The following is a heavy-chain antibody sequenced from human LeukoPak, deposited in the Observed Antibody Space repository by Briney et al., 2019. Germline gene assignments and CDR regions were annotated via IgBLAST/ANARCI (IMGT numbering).Heavy chain of an antibody. CDR1: GFTFSNAW. CDR2: ISYDGSNK. Sequence: GGSLRLSCAASGFTFSNAWMSWVRQAPGKGLEWVAVISYDGSNKYYADSVKGRFTISRDNSKNTLYLQMNSLRAEDTAVYYCASRPYSSSYRPLYWGQGTLVTVSS. V-gene: IGHV3-30*03. D-gene: IGHD6-6*01. J-gene: IGHJ4*02. CDR3: ASRPYSSSYRPLY.